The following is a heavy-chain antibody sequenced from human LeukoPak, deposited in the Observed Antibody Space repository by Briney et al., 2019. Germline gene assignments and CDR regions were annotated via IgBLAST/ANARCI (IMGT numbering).Heavy chain of an antibody. CDR1: GFTFNNYW. CDR2: IKPDGGEK. CDR3: ASGIAVAGKKDY. V-gene: IGHV3-7*01. J-gene: IGHJ4*02. Sequence: PGGSLRLSCAASGFTFNNYWMSWVRQAPGKGLEWVANIKPDGGEKYYADSVKGRFTISRDNAKNSLYLQMNSLRAEDTAVYYCASGIAVAGKKDYWGQGTLVTVSS. D-gene: IGHD6-19*01.